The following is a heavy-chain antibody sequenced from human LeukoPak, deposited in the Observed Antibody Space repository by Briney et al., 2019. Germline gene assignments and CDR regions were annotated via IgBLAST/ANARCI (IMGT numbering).Heavy chain of an antibody. CDR2: IHPNSGDT. V-gene: IGHV1-2*06. CDR3: ARDYSGSYTH. Sequence: ASVTVSCKPSGYSLTDYYIQWVLQPLGQGIEWVGLIHPNSGDTFYAQKFRGRVTMTRDTSINTAYMELDRLTSDDTAVYYCARDYSGSYTHWDQGTLVTVSS. CDR1: GYSLTDYY. D-gene: IGHD1-26*01. J-gene: IGHJ4*02.